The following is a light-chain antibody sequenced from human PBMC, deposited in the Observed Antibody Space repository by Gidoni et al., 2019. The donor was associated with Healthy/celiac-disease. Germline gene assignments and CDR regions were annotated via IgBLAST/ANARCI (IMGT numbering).Light chain of an antibody. Sequence: EIVLTQSPATLSLSPGERATLSCRASQSVSSYLAWYQQKPGQAPRLLIYYAANRATGIPARFSGSGSGTDFTLAISSLEPEDFAVYYCQQRSNWPRTCGQGTKVEIK. V-gene: IGKV3-11*01. J-gene: IGKJ1*01. CDR1: QSVSSY. CDR2: YAA. CDR3: QQRSNWPRT.